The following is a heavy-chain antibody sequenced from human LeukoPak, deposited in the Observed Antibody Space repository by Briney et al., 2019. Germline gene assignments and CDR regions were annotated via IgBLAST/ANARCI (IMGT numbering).Heavy chain of an antibody. D-gene: IGHD3-22*01. CDR2: MSGSGGIT. CDR1: GITFRSYA. Sequence: GGSLRLSCAASGITFRSYAMSWVRQAPGEGLEWVSAMSGSGGITYSADSVKGRFTISRDNSKDTLYLQMNSLRVEDTAIYYCAKGPFFYYDASGYNYFDSWGQGTLVTVSS. J-gene: IGHJ4*02. V-gene: IGHV3-23*01. CDR3: AKGPFFYYDASGYNYFDS.